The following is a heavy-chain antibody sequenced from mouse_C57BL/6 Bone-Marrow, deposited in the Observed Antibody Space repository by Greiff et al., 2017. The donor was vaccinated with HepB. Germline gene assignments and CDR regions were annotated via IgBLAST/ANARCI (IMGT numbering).Heavy chain of an antibody. CDR3: ARLRDDVAY. J-gene: IGHJ3*01. D-gene: IGHD2-14*01. CDR2: IDPSDSYT. V-gene: IGHV1-59*01. CDR1: GYTFTSYW. Sequence: QVQLQQSGAELVRPGTSVKLSCKASGYTFTSYWMHWVKQRPGQGLEWIGVIDPSDSYTNYNQKFKGKATLTVDTSSSTAYMQLSSLTSEDSAVYYCARLRDDVAYWGQGTLVTVSA.